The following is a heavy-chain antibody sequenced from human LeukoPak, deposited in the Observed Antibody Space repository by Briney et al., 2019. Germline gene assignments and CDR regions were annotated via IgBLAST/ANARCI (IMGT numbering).Heavy chain of an antibody. CDR3: ARVRAYYYGSGSYFFDY. CDR2: INPNSGGT. Sequence: ASVRVSCKASGYTFTGYYMHWVRQAPGQGLEWMGWINPNSGGTNYAQKFQGRVTMTRDTSISTAYMGLSRLRSDDTAVYYCARVRAYYYGSGSYFFDYWGQGTLVTVSS. CDR1: GYTFTGYY. D-gene: IGHD3-10*01. V-gene: IGHV1-2*02. J-gene: IGHJ4*02.